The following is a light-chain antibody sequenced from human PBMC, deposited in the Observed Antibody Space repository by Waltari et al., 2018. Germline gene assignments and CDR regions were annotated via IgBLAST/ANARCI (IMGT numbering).Light chain of an antibody. CDR1: SGDIGVFHY. J-gene: IGLJ3*02. CDR2: AVS. CDR3: SSYTNSNTWV. Sequence: QSALTQPASVSGSPGQPITISCTGTSGDIGVFHYVSWYQQHPGKVPKLLIYAVSKRPSGVSNRFSGSKSGNTASLTIPGLQAEDEADYYCSSYTNSNTWVFGGGTKLTVL. V-gene: IGLV2-14*03.